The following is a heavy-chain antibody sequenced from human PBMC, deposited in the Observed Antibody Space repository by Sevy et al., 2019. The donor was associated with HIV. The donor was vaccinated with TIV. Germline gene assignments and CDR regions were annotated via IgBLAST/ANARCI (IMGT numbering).Heavy chain of an antibody. CDR3: ARDGEYSTSWSDRYYFDY. J-gene: IGHJ4*02. D-gene: IGHD6-13*01. V-gene: IGHV1-69*13. Sequence: SVMVSCKVSGGTFSSYGISWVRQAPGQGLEWMGGIIPIFVTTHYAQQFQGRVTITADESTRTVYMEVSSLRSEDTAVYYCARDGEYSTSWSDRYYFDYWGQGTLVTVSS. CDR2: IIPIFVTT. CDR1: GGTFSSYG.